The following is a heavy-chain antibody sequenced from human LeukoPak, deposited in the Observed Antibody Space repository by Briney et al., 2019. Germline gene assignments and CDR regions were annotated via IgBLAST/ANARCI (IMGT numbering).Heavy chain of an antibody. Sequence: PSETLSLTCTVSGGSISSYYWSWIRQPAGKGLEWIGRIYTSGSTNYNPSLKSRVTISVDTSKNQFSLKLSSVTAADTAVYYCARGLPYGSGSYYYYFDYWGQGTLVTVSS. CDR2: IYTSGST. CDR3: ARGLPYGSGSYYYYFDY. J-gene: IGHJ4*02. V-gene: IGHV4-4*07. D-gene: IGHD3-10*01. CDR1: GGSISSYY.